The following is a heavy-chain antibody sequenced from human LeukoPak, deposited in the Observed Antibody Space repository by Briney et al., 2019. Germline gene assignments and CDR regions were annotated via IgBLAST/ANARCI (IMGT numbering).Heavy chain of an antibody. CDR1: GDSLSPYY. Sequence: SETLSLTCSVSGDSLSPYYWSWIRQPPGKGLEGIGYIFYTGSTTYNPSLKSRLTMSMDTSKKQFSLRLSSVTAADTAVYFCARDLGPSRGFDYWGRGTLVTVSS. V-gene: IGHV4-59*01. CDR2: IFYTGST. D-gene: IGHD3-10*01. CDR3: ARDLGPSRGFDY. J-gene: IGHJ4*02.